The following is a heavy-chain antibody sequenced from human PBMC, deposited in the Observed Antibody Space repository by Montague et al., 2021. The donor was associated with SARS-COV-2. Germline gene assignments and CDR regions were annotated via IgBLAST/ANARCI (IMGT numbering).Heavy chain of an antibody. CDR3: ARDSRTDFDWLFPDSGSYYYYMDV. D-gene: IGHD3-9*01. V-gene: IGHV4-59*01. J-gene: IGHJ6*03. CDR2: IYYSGST. Sequence: ETLSLTSTVSGGSISSYYWSWIRQPPGKGLEWIGYIYYSGSTNYNPSLKSRVTISVDTSKNQFSLKLSSVTAADTAVYYCARDSRTDFDWLFPDSGSYYYYMDVWGKGTTVTVSS. CDR1: GGSISSYY.